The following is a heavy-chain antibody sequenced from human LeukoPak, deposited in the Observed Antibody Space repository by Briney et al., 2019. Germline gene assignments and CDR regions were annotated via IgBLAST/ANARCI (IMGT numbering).Heavy chain of an antibody. CDR3: ARDRYCSGGSCYFTDDY. D-gene: IGHD2-15*01. V-gene: IGHV1-2*02. Sequence: ASVNVSCKASGYTFTGYYMHWVRQAPGQGLEWMGWINPNSGGTYSAQKFQGRVTMTRDTSISTAYMALSRLRSDDTAVYYCARDRYCSGGSCYFTDDYWGQGTLVTVSS. CDR2: INPNSGGT. CDR1: GYTFTGYY. J-gene: IGHJ4*02.